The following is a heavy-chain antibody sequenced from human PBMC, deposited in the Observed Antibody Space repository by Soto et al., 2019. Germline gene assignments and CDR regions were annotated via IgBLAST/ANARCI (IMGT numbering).Heavy chain of an antibody. CDR1: GYSFTSYW. CDR3: ASWDIVVVVAATPGYYYGMDV. V-gene: IGHV5-10-1*01. Sequence: PGESLKISCKGSGYSFTSYWISWVRQMPGKGLEWMGRIDPSDSYTNYSPSFQGHVTISADKSISTAYLQWSSLKASDTAMYYCASWDIVVVVAATPGYYYGMDVWGQGTTVTVSS. CDR2: IDPSDSYT. J-gene: IGHJ6*02. D-gene: IGHD2-15*01.